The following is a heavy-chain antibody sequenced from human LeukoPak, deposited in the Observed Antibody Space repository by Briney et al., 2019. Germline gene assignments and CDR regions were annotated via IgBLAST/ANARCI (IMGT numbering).Heavy chain of an antibody. D-gene: IGHD2-15*01. V-gene: IGHV5-51*01. J-gene: IGHJ4*02. CDR3: ARLPLGYCSGGSCPTNFDY. CDR1: GYSFTSYW. CDR2: VYPGDSDT. Sequence: GESLKISCKGSGYSFTSYWIGWVRQMPGKGLEWMGIVYPGDSDTRYSPSFQGQVTISADTSISTAYLQWSSLKASDTAMYYCARLPLGYCSGGSCPTNFDYWGQGTLVTVSS.